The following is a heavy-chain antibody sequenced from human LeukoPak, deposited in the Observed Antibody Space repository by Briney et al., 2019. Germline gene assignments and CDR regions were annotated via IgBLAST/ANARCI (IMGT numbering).Heavy chain of an antibody. CDR2: IHHNSGGT. CDR3: GRKSASRKTSEFDY. V-gene: IGHV1-2*02. Sequence: GASVKVSCKASVYTFTDYYMNWVRQAPAQGLEWMGWIHHNSGGTNYAQKFQGRVNMTRDTSISTAYMELSRLTFDDTAVYYCGRKSASRKTSEFDYWGQGTLVTVS. CDR1: VYTFTDYY. D-gene: IGHD2-2*01. J-gene: IGHJ4*02.